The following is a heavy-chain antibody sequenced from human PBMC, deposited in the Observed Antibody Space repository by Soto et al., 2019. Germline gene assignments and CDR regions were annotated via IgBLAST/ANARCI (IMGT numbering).Heavy chain of an antibody. CDR1: GFTFSSYS. V-gene: IGHV3-21*01. CDR2: ISSSSSYI. J-gene: IGHJ6*02. CDR3: AGVTVVTPHYYYGMVV. D-gene: IGHD2-15*01. Sequence: EVQLVESGGGLVKPGGSLRLSCAASGFTFSSYSMNWVRQAPRKGLEWVSSISSSSSYIYYADSVKGRFTISRDNAKNSLYLQMNSLRAEDMAGYYCAGVTVVTPHYYYGMVVWGQGTTVTVSS.